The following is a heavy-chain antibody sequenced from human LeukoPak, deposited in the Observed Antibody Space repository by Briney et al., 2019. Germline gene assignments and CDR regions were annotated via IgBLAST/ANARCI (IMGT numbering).Heavy chain of an antibody. CDR2: IIPILGIA. V-gene: IGHV1-69*02. D-gene: IGHD3-3*01. Sequence: ASVKVSCKASGGTFSSYTISWVRQAPGQGLEWMGRIIPILGIANYAQKFQGRVTITADKSTSTAYMELSSLRSEDTAVYYCARGGGITIFGVVTSPDAFDIWSQGTMVTVSS. J-gene: IGHJ3*02. CDR3: ARGGGITIFGVVTSPDAFDI. CDR1: GGTFSSYT.